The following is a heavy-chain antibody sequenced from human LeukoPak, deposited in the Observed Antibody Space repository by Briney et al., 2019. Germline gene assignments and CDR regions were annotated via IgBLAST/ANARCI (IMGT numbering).Heavy chain of an antibody. V-gene: IGHV4-34*01. CDR3: ARNGYSSGWYLY. D-gene: IGHD6-19*01. Sequence: SETLSLTCAVYGGSFSGYYWSWIRQPPGKGLEWIGEINHSGSTNYNPSLKSRVTISVDTSRNQFSLKLSSVTAADTAVYYCARNGYSSGWYLYWGQGTLVTVSS. J-gene: IGHJ4*02. CDR2: INHSGST. CDR1: GGSFSGYY.